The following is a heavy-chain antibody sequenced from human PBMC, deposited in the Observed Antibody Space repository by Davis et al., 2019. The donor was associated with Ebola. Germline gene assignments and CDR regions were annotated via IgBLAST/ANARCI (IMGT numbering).Heavy chain of an antibody. CDR3: ARGLLSWVYYGMDV. CDR1: GGSFSGYY. Sequence: SETLSLTCAVYGGSFSGYYWSWIRQPPGKGLEWIGEINHSGSTNYNPSLKSRVTISVDTSKNQFSRKLSSVTAADTAVYYCARGLLSWVYYGMDVWGQGTTVTVSS. CDR2: INHSGST. J-gene: IGHJ6*02. V-gene: IGHV4-34*01.